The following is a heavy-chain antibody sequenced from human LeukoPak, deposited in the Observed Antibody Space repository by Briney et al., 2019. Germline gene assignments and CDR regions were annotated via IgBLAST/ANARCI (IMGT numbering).Heavy chain of an antibody. D-gene: IGHD2-2*03. CDR1: GFTFSNLE. Sequence: GGSLRLSCAVSGFTFSNLEMNWVRQAPGKGLEWVSHIDTSATSMHYADSVKGRFTISRDNAKNSLFLQMNSLRAEDTAVYYCVTDRPGVMDFDFWGQGTLVTVSS. CDR2: IDTSATSM. CDR3: VTDRPGVMDFDF. V-gene: IGHV3-48*03. J-gene: IGHJ4*02.